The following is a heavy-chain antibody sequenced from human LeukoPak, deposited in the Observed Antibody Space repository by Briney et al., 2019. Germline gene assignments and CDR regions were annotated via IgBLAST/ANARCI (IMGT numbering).Heavy chain of an antibody. Sequence: GGSLRLSCAASGFTFSSYSMNWVRQAPGKGLEWVSSISSSSSYIYYADSVKGRFTISRDNAKNSLYLQMNSLRAEDTAVYYCASTADWLLLLDYWGQGTLVTVPS. J-gene: IGHJ4*02. CDR2: ISSSSSYI. D-gene: IGHD3/OR15-3a*01. V-gene: IGHV3-21*01. CDR1: GFTFSSYS. CDR3: ASTADWLLLLDY.